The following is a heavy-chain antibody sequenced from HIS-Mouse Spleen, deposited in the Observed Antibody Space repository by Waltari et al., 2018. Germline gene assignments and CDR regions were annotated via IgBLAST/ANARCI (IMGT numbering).Heavy chain of an antibody. D-gene: IGHD6-6*01. Sequence: QVQLQESGPGLVKPSETLSLTCTVSCGSISRYYWSWIRQPPGKGLEWIGYIYYSGSTNYNPSLKSRVTISVDTSKNQFSLKLSSVTAADTAVYYCARHRLVFAFDIWGQGTMVTVSS. V-gene: IGHV4-59*08. CDR1: CGSISRYY. J-gene: IGHJ3*02. CDR3: ARHRLVFAFDI. CDR2: IYYSGST.